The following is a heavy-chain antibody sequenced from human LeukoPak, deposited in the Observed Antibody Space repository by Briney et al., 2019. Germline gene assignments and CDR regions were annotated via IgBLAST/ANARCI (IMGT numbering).Heavy chain of an antibody. CDR1: GYIFTNYY. CDR2: INPSGGST. D-gene: IGHD4/OR15-4a*01. V-gene: IGHV1-46*01. J-gene: IGHJ6*02. Sequence: GASVKVSCKASGYIFTNYYMHWVRQAPGQGLEWMGVINPSGGSTSFAQQFQDRVTMTTDTSTSTVYMEVSSLRSEDTAVYYCARDGGTEVLPGAVPPAYYYFYGMDVWGQGTTVTVSS. CDR3: ARDGGTEVLPGAVPPAYYYFYGMDV.